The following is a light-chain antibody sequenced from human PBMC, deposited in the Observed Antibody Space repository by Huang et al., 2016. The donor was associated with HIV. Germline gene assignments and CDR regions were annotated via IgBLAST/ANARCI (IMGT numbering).Light chain of an antibody. CDR3: QHYGSSLLT. Sequence: EIVLTQSPGTLSLSPGERATLSCRASQSVSSNHLVWYQQRPGQAPRRLIYDTSTRATGIPDRFRGSGSGTDFTLTISRLEPEDLAVYYCQHYGSSLLTFGPGTKVHIK. CDR1: QSVSSNH. J-gene: IGKJ3*01. CDR2: DTS. V-gene: IGKV3-20*01.